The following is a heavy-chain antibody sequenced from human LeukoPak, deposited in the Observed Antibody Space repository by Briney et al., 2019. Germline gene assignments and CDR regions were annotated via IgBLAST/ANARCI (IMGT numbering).Heavy chain of an antibody. CDR2: IYPDDSDT. CDR3: ARPNITSYYDSRGYDAFDV. Sequence: GESPKISCKGPGYRFNAYWIAWVRQMPGKGLEWMGIIYPDDSDTRYSPSFQGQVTISADKSVRTAYLQWSSLKASDTAMYYCARPNITSYYDSRGYDAFDVWGQGTMVTVSS. CDR1: GYRFNAYW. D-gene: IGHD3-22*01. V-gene: IGHV5-51*01. J-gene: IGHJ3*01.